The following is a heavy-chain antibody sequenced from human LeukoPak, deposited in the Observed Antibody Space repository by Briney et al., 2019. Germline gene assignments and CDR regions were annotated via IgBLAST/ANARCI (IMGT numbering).Heavy chain of an antibody. CDR1: GFTFSSYS. D-gene: IGHD4-23*01. CDR2: ISSSSSYI. CDR3: ARDSTDYGGSDWYFDL. V-gene: IGHV3-21*01. Sequence: GGSLRLSCAASGFTFSSYSMNWVRQAPGKGLEWVSSISSSSSYIYYADSVKGRFTISRDNAKNSLYLQMNSLRAEDTAVYYCARDSTDYGGSDWYFDLWGRGTLVTVSS. J-gene: IGHJ2*01.